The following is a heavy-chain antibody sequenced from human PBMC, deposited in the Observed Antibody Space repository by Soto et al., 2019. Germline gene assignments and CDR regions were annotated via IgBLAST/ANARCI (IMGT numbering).Heavy chain of an antibody. Sequence: VQLVESGAGLVKPGGSLRLSCAASGFTFNNAWMSWVRQAPGKGLEWVGRVKSKTESGTVDYAAPVKGRFSISRDDSRNTLYVQMKSLKTEETAVYYCVAMSGHSNVWFDHWGQGTLVTVSS. CDR1: GFTFNNAW. D-gene: IGHD5-12*01. CDR3: VAMSGHSNVWFDH. V-gene: IGHV3-15*01. CDR2: VKSKTESGTV. J-gene: IGHJ5*02.